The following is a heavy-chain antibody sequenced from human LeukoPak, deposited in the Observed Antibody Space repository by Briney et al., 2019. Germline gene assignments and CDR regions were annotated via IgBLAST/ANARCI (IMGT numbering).Heavy chain of an antibody. V-gene: IGHV3-74*01. CDR1: GFTLSRYW. Sequence: PGGSLRLSCAPSGFTLSRYWMHWVRQAPGKGLVWVSRSNSDGSSTNYADSVKGRFTISRDNAKNTLYLQMNSLSAEDTAVYYCARGGDYLFPYWRRGTLVTVSS. CDR2: SNSDGSST. CDR3: ARGGDYLFPY. J-gene: IGHJ4*02. D-gene: IGHD4-17*01.